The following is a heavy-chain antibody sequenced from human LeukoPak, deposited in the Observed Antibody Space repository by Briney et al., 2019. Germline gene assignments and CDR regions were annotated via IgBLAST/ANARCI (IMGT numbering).Heavy chain of an antibody. V-gene: IGHV4-31*03. J-gene: IGHJ4*02. Sequence: SETMSLTCTVSGGSISSSGYFWSWIRQHPGQGLEWIGYIYYNSNTYYNPSLKSRTMISVDTSKNQFSLKLNSVTAADTAVYYCARVDGNEWLRSFDYWGQGTLVTVSS. CDR1: GGSISSSGYF. CDR2: IYYNSNT. D-gene: IGHD5-12*01. CDR3: ARVDGNEWLRSFDY.